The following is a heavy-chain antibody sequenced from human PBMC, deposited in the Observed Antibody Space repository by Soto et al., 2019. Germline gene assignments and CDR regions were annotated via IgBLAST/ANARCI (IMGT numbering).Heavy chain of an antibody. J-gene: IGHJ6*02. D-gene: IGHD3-3*01. Sequence: GGSLRLSCAASGFTFSSYGMHWVRQAPGKGLEWVAVISYDGSNKYYADSVKGRFTISRDNSKNTRDLQMNSLRAEDTGVYYCAKDVGEDYDFWSGSYYYYGMDVWGQGTTVTVSS. CDR3: AKDVGEDYDFWSGSYYYYGMDV. CDR1: GFTFSSYG. CDR2: ISYDGSNK. V-gene: IGHV3-30*18.